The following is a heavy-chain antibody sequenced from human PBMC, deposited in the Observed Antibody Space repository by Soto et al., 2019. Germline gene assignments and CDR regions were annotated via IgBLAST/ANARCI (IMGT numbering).Heavy chain of an antibody. Sequence: SETLSLTCTVSGGSITSSSYYWGWIRQPPGKGLEWIGSISYSGSTYYNPSLKSRVTVSVDTSKNQFSLRLSSVTVADTAVYHCARLTGGGSSRTYYYYMDLWGTGTTVTVSS. CDR1: GGSITSSSYY. CDR2: ISYSGST. J-gene: IGHJ6*03. CDR3: ARLTGGGSSRTYYYYMDL. D-gene: IGHD6-6*01. V-gene: IGHV4-39*01.